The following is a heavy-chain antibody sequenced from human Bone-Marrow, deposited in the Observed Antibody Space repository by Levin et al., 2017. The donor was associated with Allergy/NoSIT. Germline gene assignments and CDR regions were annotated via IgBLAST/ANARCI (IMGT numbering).Heavy chain of an antibody. Sequence: GGSLRLSCTASGFTFSNYGMHWVRQGPGKGLECVAVISFDGYSKYYGDSLEGRFTISRDNSKNTLYLQVESLRTEDTAVYYCARDSLLHAWGRHLDLWGRGTPVTVSS. V-gene: IGHV3-30*03. J-gene: IGHJ2*01. CDR1: GFTFSNYG. D-gene: IGHD7-27*01. CDR3: ARDSLLHAWGRHLDL. CDR2: ISFDGYSK.